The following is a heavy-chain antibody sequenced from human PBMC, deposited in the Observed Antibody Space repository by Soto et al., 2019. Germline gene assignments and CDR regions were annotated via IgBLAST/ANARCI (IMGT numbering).Heavy chain of an antibody. Sequence: SVLLSLTCTVSGGSISSYYWSWIRQPPGKGLEWIGYIYYSGSTNYNPSLKSRVTISVDTSKNQFSLKLSSVTAADTAVYYCASKWTFGSSGWYWFDPWGQGTLVTVSS. CDR2: IYYSGST. V-gene: IGHV4-59*08. D-gene: IGHD6-19*01. CDR3: ASKWTFGSSGWYWFDP. J-gene: IGHJ5*02. CDR1: GGSISSYY.